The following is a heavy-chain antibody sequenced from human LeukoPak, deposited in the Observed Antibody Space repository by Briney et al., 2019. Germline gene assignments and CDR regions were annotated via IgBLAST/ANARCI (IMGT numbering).Heavy chain of an antibody. CDR3: VKAQRGFDDFWSGYDY. D-gene: IGHD3-3*01. CDR1: GFTFSRYF. CDR2: IFAGSGTT. Sequence: GGSLRLSCAASGFTFSRYFLAWVRQAPGKGLEWVASIFAGSGTTHYADSVKGRFTISRDNSQNTLYIQMESLRVEDTAVYYCVKAQRGFDDFWSGYDYWGQGSLVTVSS. J-gene: IGHJ4*02. V-gene: IGHV3-23*01.